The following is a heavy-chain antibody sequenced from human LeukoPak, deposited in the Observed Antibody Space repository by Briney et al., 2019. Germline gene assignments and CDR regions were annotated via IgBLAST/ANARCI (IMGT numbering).Heavy chain of an antibody. CDR2: FYVGGAT. J-gene: IGHJ6*02. Sequence: GGSLRLSCAVSGFSVTNNYMSWVRQAPGKGLEWVSVFYVGGATYYADSVKGRFTISRDNSKNTLYLQMNSLRAEDTAVYYCATSASRHCSSTSCYYYYGMDVWGQGTTVTVSS. D-gene: IGHD2-2*01. CDR1: GFSVTNNY. V-gene: IGHV3-53*05. CDR3: ATSASRHCSSTSCYYYYGMDV.